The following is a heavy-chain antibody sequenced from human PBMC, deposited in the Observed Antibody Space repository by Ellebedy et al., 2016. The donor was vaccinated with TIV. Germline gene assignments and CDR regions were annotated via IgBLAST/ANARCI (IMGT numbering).Heavy chain of an antibody. J-gene: IGHJ5*01. D-gene: IGHD2-15*01. CDR2: ISAYNGNT. CDR1: GYTFTTYG. V-gene: IGHV1-18*01. CDR3: ARACSGGSCYSSEYNWFDS. Sequence: AASVKVSCKASGYTFTTYGISWVRQAPGQGLEWMGWISAYNGNTNYAQNLQDRVTMTTDTSTSTAYMELRSLRSDDTAVYYCARACSGGSCYSSEYNWFDSWGQGTLVTVSS.